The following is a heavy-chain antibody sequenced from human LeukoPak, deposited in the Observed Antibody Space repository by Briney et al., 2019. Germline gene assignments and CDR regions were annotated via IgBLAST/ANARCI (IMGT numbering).Heavy chain of an antibody. Sequence: GGSLRLSCAASGFTFNIYWMHWVRQAPGKGLVWVSLTSSDGSITSYADSVKGRFTISRDNAKNTVYLQMNSLRVEDTAVYYCARRVGSSESSYYFDYWGQGTVVTVSS. CDR3: ARRVGSSESSYYFDY. J-gene: IGHJ4*02. CDR1: GFTFNIYW. D-gene: IGHD3-22*01. CDR2: TSSDGSIT. V-gene: IGHV3-74*01.